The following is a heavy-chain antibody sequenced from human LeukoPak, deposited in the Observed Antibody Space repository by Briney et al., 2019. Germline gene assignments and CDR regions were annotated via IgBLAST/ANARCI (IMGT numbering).Heavy chain of an antibody. CDR3: ARVRTTMIVEIFDY. CDR1: GYTFTSYG. D-gene: IGHD3-22*01. V-gene: IGHV1-18*01. Sequence: ASVNVSCKASGYTFTSYGISWVRQAPGQGLEWMGWISAYNGNTNYAQKLQGRVTMTTDTSTSTAYMELRSLRSDDTAVYYCARVRTTMIVEIFDYWGQGTLVTVSS. J-gene: IGHJ4*02. CDR2: ISAYNGNT.